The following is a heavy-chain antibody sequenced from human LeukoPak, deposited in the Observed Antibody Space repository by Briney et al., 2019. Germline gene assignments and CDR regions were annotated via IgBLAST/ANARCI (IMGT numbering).Heavy chain of an antibody. V-gene: IGHV3-21*01. CDR2: ICSSSSSI. J-gene: IGHJ4*02. Sequence: GGSLRLSCAASGFTFSSYSMNWVRQAPGKGLEWVSSICSSSSSIYYADSVKGRFTISRDNAKNSLYLQMNSLRAEDTAVYYCASSSNGRNYWGQGTLVTVSS. CDR1: GFTFSSYS. D-gene: IGHD4-11*01. CDR3: ASSSNGRNY.